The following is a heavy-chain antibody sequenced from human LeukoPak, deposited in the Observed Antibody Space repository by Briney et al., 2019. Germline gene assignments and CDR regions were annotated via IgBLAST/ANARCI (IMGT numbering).Heavy chain of an antibody. J-gene: IGHJ4*02. CDR2: INPNSGGT. V-gene: IGHV1-2*02. D-gene: IGHD2-15*01. CDR3: ARLVVVAATGDFDY. Sequence: ASVKVSCNASRYTFTGYYMHWVRQAPGQGLEWMGWINPNSGGTNYAQKFQGRVTMTRDTSISTAYMELSRLRSDDTAVYYCARLVVVAATGDFDYWGQGTLVTVSS. CDR1: RYTFTGYY.